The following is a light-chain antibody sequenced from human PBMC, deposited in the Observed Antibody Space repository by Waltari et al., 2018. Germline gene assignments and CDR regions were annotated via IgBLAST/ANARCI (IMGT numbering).Light chain of an antibody. CDR3: SSYAGSSKGV. V-gene: IGLV2-23*02. Sequence: QSALTQPASVSGSPGQSITISCTGTSSDVGNYKRVSWYQQHPGKAPILMIYAVSKRSSGFSDRFSGSQSGDMASLTISGLQAEDEAEYFCSSYAGSSKGVFGGGTKVTVL. J-gene: IGLJ2*01. CDR2: AVS. CDR1: SSDVGNYKR.